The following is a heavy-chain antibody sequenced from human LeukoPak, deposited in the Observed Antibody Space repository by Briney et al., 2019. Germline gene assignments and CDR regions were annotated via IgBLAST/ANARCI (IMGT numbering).Heavy chain of an antibody. CDR1: GFTFDDYA. CDR2: ISWDGGST. D-gene: IGHD1-26*01. CDR3: AKGPIVGATTGAFDI. Sequence: GGSLRLSCAASGFTFDDYAMHWVRQAPGKGLEWVSLISWDGGSTYYADSVKGRFTISRDNSKNSLYLQMNSLRAEDTALYYCAKGPIVGATTGAFDIWGQGTMVTVSS. J-gene: IGHJ3*02. V-gene: IGHV3-43D*03.